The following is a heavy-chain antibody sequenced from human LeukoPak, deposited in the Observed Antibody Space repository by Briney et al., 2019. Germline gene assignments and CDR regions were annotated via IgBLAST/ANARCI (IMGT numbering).Heavy chain of an antibody. D-gene: IGHD5-12*01. V-gene: IGHV3-9*01. CDR2: INWRSDEI. J-gene: IGHJ4*02. CDR3: AREYSGYDY. CDR1: GFTFDNYA. Sequence: GGSLRLSCSASGFTFDNYAMHWVRQAPMKGLEWVASINWRSDEIGYADSVKGRFTISRDNAKNSLYLQMNSLRAEDTAVYYCAREYSGYDYWGQGTLVTVSS.